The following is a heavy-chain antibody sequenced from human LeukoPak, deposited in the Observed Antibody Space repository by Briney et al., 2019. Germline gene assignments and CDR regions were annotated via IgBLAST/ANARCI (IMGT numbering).Heavy chain of an antibody. CDR2: INTNTGNP. V-gene: IGHV7-4-1*02. Sequence: GASVKVSCKASGYTFTGYYMHWVRQAPGQGLEWMGWINTNTGNPTYAQGFTGRFVFSLDTSVSTAYLQISSLKAEDTAMYYCARESEYYYDTSGADGDYWGQGTLVTVSS. D-gene: IGHD3-22*01. CDR3: ARESEYYYDTSGADGDY. J-gene: IGHJ4*02. CDR1: GYTFTGYY.